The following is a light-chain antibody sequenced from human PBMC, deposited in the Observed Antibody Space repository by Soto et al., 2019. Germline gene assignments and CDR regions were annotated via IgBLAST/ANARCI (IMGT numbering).Light chain of an antibody. Sequence: QSALTQPASVSGSPGQSITISCTGTSSDVGGYNYVSWYQQHPGKAPKLMIYEVSNRPSGVSNRFSGSKSGNTASLTISGLQAEDEADYYCSSYTSSSTLDMVFGGGTKLTV. J-gene: IGLJ2*01. V-gene: IGLV2-14*01. CDR1: SSDVGGYNY. CDR3: SSYTSSSTLDMV. CDR2: EVS.